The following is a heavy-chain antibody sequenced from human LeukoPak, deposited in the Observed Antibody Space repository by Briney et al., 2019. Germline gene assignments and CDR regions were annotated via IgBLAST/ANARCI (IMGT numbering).Heavy chain of an antibody. V-gene: IGHV3-48*01. Sequence: GWSLRLSCAASGFTFNRNNMNWVRQAPGKGLEGVSYISSTSSTMYYADSVKGRFTISRDNAKNSLYLQMKSVRAGDTAVYYCARETILAVAGDFWGEGRLVTVSS. D-gene: IGHD6-19*01. CDR2: ISSTSSTM. CDR1: GFTFNRNN. CDR3: ARETILAVAGDF. J-gene: IGHJ4*02.